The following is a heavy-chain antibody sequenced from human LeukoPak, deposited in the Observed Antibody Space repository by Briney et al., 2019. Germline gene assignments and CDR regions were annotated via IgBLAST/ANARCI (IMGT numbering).Heavy chain of an antibody. CDR3: AGAPSSYYDFWSGYYYYYYYMDV. Sequence: ASVKVSCKASGYTFTSYDINWVRQATGQGLEWMGWMNPNSGNTGYAQKFQGRVTMTRNTSISTAYMELSSLRSEDTAVYYCAGAPSSYYDFWSGYYYYYYYMDVWGKGTTVTVSS. CDR2: MNPNSGNT. J-gene: IGHJ6*03. D-gene: IGHD3-3*01. CDR1: GYTFTSYD. V-gene: IGHV1-8*01.